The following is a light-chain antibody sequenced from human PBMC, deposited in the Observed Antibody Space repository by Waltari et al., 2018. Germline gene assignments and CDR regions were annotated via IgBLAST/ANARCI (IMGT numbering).Light chain of an antibody. V-gene: IGKV3-20*01. CDR1: QRVSRA. CDR3: QHYVRLPAT. J-gene: IGKJ1*01. Sequence: EIVLTQSPGSLSSSPGERVTLSCRASQRVSRALAWYQHTPGQAPRLLIFGASNRATGIPDRFSGSGSETDFSLTISRLEPEDFAVYYCQHYVRLPATFGRGTKVEIK. CDR2: GAS.